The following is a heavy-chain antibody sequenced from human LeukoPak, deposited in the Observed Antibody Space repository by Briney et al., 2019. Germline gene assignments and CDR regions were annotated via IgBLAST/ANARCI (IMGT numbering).Heavy chain of an antibody. D-gene: IGHD2-15*01. CDR1: RYTFTGHY. CDR3: AGGVVAAFNQPVAFDI. J-gene: IGHJ3*02. CDR2: INTNSGGT. Sequence: ASVKVSCKASRYTFTGHYMHWVRQAPGQGLEWMGWINTNSGGTNYAQKFQGRVTMTRDTSISTGYMELSRLRSDDTAVYYCAGGVVAAFNQPVAFDIWGQGTMVTVSS. V-gene: IGHV1-2*02.